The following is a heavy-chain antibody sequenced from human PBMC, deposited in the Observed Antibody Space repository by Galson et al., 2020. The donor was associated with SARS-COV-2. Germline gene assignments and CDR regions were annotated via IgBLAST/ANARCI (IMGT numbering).Heavy chain of an antibody. J-gene: IGHJ6*02. CDR3: AGGRTYYYGSGSYYSNYYYYGMDG. CDR2: IIPIFGSA. V-gene: IGHV1-69*13. CDR1: GDTFSSYA. Sequence: SVKVSCNASGDTFSSYAISWVRQAPGQGLERMGGIIPIFGSATYAQKFQGRLTITADESTSTAYMELSSLRSEDTAVYYCAGGRTYYYGSGSYYSNYYYYGMDGWGQGSTVTVSS. D-gene: IGHD3-10*01.